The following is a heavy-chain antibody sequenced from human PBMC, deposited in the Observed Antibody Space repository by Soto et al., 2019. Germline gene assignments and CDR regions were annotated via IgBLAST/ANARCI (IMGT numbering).Heavy chain of an antibody. Sequence: GGSLRLSCAASGFTFSSYSMNWVRQAPGKGLEWVSSISSSSSYIYYADSVKGRFTISRDNAKNSLYLHMNSLRAEDTAVYYCVRDTPIGYFDYYYFGIGVWGQGTTVTVFS. V-gene: IGHV3-21*01. CDR1: GFTFSSYS. CDR2: ISSSSSYI. J-gene: IGHJ6*02. D-gene: IGHD3-9*01. CDR3: VRDTPIGYFDYYYFGIGV.